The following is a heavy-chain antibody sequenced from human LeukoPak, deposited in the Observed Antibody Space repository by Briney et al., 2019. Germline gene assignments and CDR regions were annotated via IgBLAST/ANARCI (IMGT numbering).Heavy chain of an antibody. Sequence: GGSLRLSCAASGFTFSNFWMAWVRQAPGKGLEWVAHIKEDGSDKKYVDSVKGRFTISRDNPKISLYLQMNSLRAEDTAVYYCARDIGYHTFDYWGQGGLVTVSS. CDR2: IKEDGSDK. CDR3: ARDIGYHTFDY. V-gene: IGHV3-7*05. D-gene: IGHD5-12*01. CDR1: GFTFSNFW. J-gene: IGHJ4*02.